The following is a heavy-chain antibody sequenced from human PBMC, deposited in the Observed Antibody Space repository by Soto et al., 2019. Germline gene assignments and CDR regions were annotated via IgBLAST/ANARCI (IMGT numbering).Heavy chain of an antibody. D-gene: IGHD4-17*01. Sequence: QVQLVQSGAEVKKPGASVKVSCKASGYTFSSYGISWVRQAPGQGLEWMGWISAQNGNTNYAQKFHGRVTMTTDTSASTAYMELRSLRSDDTDVYYCAKLDRGPYGDYGWSAFDIWGQGTMVTVSS. J-gene: IGHJ3*02. CDR1: GYTFSSYG. CDR3: AKLDRGPYGDYGWSAFDI. V-gene: IGHV1-18*01. CDR2: ISAQNGNT.